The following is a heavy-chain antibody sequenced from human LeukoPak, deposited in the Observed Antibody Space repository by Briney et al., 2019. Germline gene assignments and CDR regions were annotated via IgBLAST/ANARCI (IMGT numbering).Heavy chain of an antibody. CDR2: ITSSGGAI. J-gene: IGHJ4*02. Sequence: PGGSLRLSCAASGFTFSNYYMTWIRQAPGKGLEWVSYITSSGGAIYYADSVKGRFTISRDNAKNSLYLQMNSLRAKDTAVYYCARVAGYCSTTSCYGYYFDSWGQGTLVTVSS. D-gene: IGHD2-2*01. CDR3: ARVAGYCSTTSCYGYYFDS. V-gene: IGHV3-11*04. CDR1: GFTFSNYY.